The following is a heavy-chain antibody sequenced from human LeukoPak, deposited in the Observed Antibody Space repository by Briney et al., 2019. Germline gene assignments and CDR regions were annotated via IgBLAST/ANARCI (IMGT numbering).Heavy chain of an antibody. CDR1: GGTFISYA. J-gene: IGHJ6*02. CDR2: IIPIFGTA. CDR3: ALPAARPGYYYYGMDV. V-gene: IGHV1-69*13. D-gene: IGHD2-2*01. Sequence: SVKVSCKASGGTFISYAISWVRQAPGQGLEWMGGIIPIFGTANYAQKFQGRVTITADESTSTAYMELSSLRSEDTAVYYCALPAARPGYYYYGMDVWGQGTTVTVSS.